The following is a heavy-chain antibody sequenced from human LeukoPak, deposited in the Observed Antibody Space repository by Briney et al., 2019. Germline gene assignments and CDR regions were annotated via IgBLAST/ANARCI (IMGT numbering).Heavy chain of an antibody. CDR1: GGSISSSSYY. J-gene: IGHJ6*02. Sequence: SETLSLTCTVSGGSISSSSYYWGWIRQPPGTGLEWIGSIYYSGSTYYNPSLKSRVTISVDTSKNQFSLKLSSVTAADTAVYYCARQGVIAARPRYYYYGMDVWGQGTTVTVSS. CDR3: ARQGVIAARPRYYYYGMDV. V-gene: IGHV4-39*01. CDR2: IYYSGST. D-gene: IGHD6-6*01.